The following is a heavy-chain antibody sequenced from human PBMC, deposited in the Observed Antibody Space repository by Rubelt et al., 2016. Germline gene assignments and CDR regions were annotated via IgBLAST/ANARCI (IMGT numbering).Heavy chain of an antibody. D-gene: IGHD1-26*01. CDR2: MYHSGTT. CDR1: GGSISSSYYF. Sequence: QLQLQESGPGLVKPSETLSLTCTVSGGSISSSYYFGGWIRQPPGKGLEWIGSMYHSGTTYCNPSLKSRVTILVDTSKNQFSLKLTSVTAADTAVYYCARVYSGSYLMDYWGQGALVTVSS. V-gene: IGHV4-39*01. CDR3: ARVYSGSYLMDY. J-gene: IGHJ4*02.